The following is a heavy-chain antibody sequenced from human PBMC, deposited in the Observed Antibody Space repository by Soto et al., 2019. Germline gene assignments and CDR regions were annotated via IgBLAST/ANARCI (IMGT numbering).Heavy chain of an antibody. J-gene: IGHJ3*02. Sequence: SVKVSCKASGGTFSSYTISWVRQAPGQGLEWMGRIIPILGIANYAQKFQGRVTITADKSTSTAYMELSSLRSEDTAVYYCAIAARLSGDVFDIWGKGTRVTVSS. V-gene: IGHV1-69*02. CDR3: AIAARLSGDVFDI. CDR2: IIPILGIA. D-gene: IGHD6-6*01. CDR1: GGTFSSYT.